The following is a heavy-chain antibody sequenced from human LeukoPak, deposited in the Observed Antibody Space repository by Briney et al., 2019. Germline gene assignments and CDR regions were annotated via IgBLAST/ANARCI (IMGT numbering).Heavy chain of an antibody. J-gene: IGHJ4*02. CDR2: INHRRST. Sequence: SETLSLTCTVSGDSISNSDYYWGWIRQPPGKGLEWIGEINHRRSTNYNPSLKSRVTMSVDTSKNQFSLNLSSVTAADTAVYYCARGQFWSGYSIWGQGTLVTVSS. V-gene: IGHV4-39*01. CDR1: GDSISNSDYY. D-gene: IGHD3-3*02. CDR3: ARGQFWSGYSI.